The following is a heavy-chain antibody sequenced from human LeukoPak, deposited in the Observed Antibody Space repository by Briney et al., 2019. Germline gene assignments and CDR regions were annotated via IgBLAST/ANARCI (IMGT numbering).Heavy chain of an antibody. D-gene: IGHD2-2*01. J-gene: IGHJ6*03. CDR2: INPNSGGT. Sequence: ASVKVSCKASGYTFTGYYMHWVRQALGQGLEWMGWINPNSGGTNDAQKFQGRVTMTRDTSISTAYMELSRLRSDDTAVYYCARDLTRGFRIVVVPAANYYMDVWGKGTTVTVSS. CDR3: ARDLTRGFRIVVVPAANYYMDV. V-gene: IGHV1-2*02. CDR1: GYTFTGYY.